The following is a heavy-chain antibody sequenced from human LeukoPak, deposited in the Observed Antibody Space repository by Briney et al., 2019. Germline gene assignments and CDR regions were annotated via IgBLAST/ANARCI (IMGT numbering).Heavy chain of an antibody. J-gene: IGHJ4*02. CDR1: GFTFSSYS. CDR3: ARDPGYSGYDSGPMSSY. Sequence: GGSLRLSCAASGFTFSSYSMNWVRQAPGKGLEWVSSISSSSSYIYYADSVKGRFTISRDNAKNSLYLQMNSLRAEDTAVYYCARDPGYSGYDSGPMSSYWGQGTLVTVPS. D-gene: IGHD5-12*01. CDR2: ISSSSSYI. V-gene: IGHV3-21*01.